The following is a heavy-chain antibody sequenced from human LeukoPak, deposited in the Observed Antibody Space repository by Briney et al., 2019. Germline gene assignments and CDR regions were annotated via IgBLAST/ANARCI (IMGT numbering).Heavy chain of an antibody. CDR1: GGSISSYY. CDR3: ARAGTAMYRYYGMDV. J-gene: IGHJ6*02. Sequence: SETLSLTCTVSGGSISSYYWSWIRQPPGKRLEWIGYIYYSGSTNYNPSLKSRVTISVDTSKNQFSLKLSSVTAADTAVYYCARAGTAMYRYYGMDVWGQGTTVTVSS. CDR2: IYYSGST. D-gene: IGHD5-18*01. V-gene: IGHV4-59*01.